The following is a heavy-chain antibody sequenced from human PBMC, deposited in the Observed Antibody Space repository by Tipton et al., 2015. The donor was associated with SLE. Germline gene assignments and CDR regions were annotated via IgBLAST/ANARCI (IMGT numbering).Heavy chain of an antibody. CDR2: IYTSGST. J-gene: IGHJ4*02. Sequence: TLSLTCTVSGGSISSYYWSWIRQPPGKGLEWIGYIYTSGSTNYNPSLKSRVTISVDTSKNQFSLKLSSVTAADTAVYYCASTISEGPYYFDYWGQGTLVTVSS. CDR1: GGSISSYY. D-gene: IGHD2-2*02. CDR3: ASTISEGPYYFDY. V-gene: IGHV4-4*08.